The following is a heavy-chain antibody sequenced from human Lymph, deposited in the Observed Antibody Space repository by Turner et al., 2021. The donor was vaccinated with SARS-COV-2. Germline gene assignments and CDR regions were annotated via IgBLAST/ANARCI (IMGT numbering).Heavy chain of an antibody. CDR3: ASDVTGPLGY. V-gene: IGHV1-69*10. CDR2: IIPMSAIA. Sequence: QVQLVQSGAEVKKPGSSVKVSCQASAGTFSSYAISWVRQAAGHGLEVMVGIIPMSAIATYAQKFQGRVTITADKSTSTAYMKLSSLRSEDTAVYYCASDVTGPLGYWGQGTMVTVSS. CDR1: AGTFSSYA. J-gene: IGHJ4*02. D-gene: IGHD1-20*01.